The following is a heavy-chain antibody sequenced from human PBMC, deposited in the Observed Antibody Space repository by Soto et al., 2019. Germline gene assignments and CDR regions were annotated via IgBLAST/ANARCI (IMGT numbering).Heavy chain of an antibody. CDR3: SSSQEENYYYYSGLDV. Sequence: SETLSLTCTVSGGSISSYYWSWIRQPAGKGLEWIGRIYTSGSTSYNPSLKSRDTMSVDTSKNQFSLKLNSVTAADTAVYYCSSSQEENYYYYSGLDVWGQGTTVTVSS. CDR1: GGSISSYY. J-gene: IGHJ6*02. V-gene: IGHV4-4*07. CDR2: IYTSGST.